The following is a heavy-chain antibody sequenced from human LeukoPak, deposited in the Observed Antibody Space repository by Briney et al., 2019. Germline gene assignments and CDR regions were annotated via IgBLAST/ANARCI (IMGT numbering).Heavy chain of an antibody. J-gene: IGHJ4*02. CDR3: ARAEINDYNRY. CDR2: INYSGRT. D-gene: IGHD4-11*01. CDR1: GYSIRSGYQ. Sequence: PSETLSLTCSVSGYSIRSGYQRGWIRQAPGKGLEWIGSINYSGRTYDNPPLKSRVTISIDTSKNQIFLKLRSTTAADTAHYYCARAEINDYNRYWGQGILVIVSS. V-gene: IGHV4-38-2*01.